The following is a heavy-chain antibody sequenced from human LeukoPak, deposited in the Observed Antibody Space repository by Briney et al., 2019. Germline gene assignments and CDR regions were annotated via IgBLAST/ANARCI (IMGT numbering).Heavy chain of an antibody. CDR3: ASGTKVNSYYY. D-gene: IGHD4-17*01. J-gene: IGHJ4*02. CDR2: IIHGGRT. CDR1: GGSFSAYY. V-gene: IGHV4-34*12. Sequence: PSETLSLTCAVSGGSFSAYYWSWIRQPPGKGLEWIGEIIHGGRTNYNPSLKSRVTMSVDTSKNQFSLKLSSVTAADTAVYYCASGTKVNSYYYWGQGTLVTVSS.